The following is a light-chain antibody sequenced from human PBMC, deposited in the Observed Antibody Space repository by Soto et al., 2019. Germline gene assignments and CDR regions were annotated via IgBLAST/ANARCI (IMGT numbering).Light chain of an antibody. Sequence: EIVMTQSPATLSVSPGERATLSCRASQSVSYNLAWYQQKPGQAPRLLLYGLSTRATGIPARFSSSGSGTEFTLTISSMRSEDFAIYYCQQYNDWPRTFGPGTKVDFK. J-gene: IGKJ3*01. CDR2: GLS. CDR3: QQYNDWPRT. CDR1: QSVSYN. V-gene: IGKV3D-15*01.